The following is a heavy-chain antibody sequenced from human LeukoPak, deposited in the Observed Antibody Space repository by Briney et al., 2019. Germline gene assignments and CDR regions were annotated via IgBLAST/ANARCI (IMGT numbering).Heavy chain of an antibody. V-gene: IGHV4-59*08. Sequence: SETLSLTCTVSGGSISGYYWSWIRQPPGRGLEWIGYIYSGSTNHNPSLNSRVTISVDTSKNQFSLKLSSVTAADTAVYYCARQRYFNYWRQGTLVTVSS. J-gene: IGHJ4*02. CDR3: ARQRYFNY. CDR1: GGSISGYY. CDR2: IYSGST.